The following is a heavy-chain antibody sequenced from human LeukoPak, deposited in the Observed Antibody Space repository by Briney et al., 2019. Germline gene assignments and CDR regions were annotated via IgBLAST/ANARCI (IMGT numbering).Heavy chain of an antibody. CDR1: GGSISSSSYY. J-gene: IGHJ5*02. Sequence: SETLSLTCTVSGGSISSSSYYWGWIRQPPGKGLEWIGNIYYNGGSYYNSSLKSRVTISIDTSKNQFSLKLSSVTAADTAVYYCARASSSTSNYNWFDPWGQGTLVTVSS. V-gene: IGHV4-39*07. CDR2: IYYNGGS. CDR3: ARASSSTSNYNWFDP. D-gene: IGHD2-2*01.